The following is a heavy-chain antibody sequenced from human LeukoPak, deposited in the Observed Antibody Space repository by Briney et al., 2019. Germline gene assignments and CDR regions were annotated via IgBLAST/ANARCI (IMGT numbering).Heavy chain of an antibody. CDR3: AELGITMIGGV. Sequence: GRSLRLSCAASRFTFSSYEMNWVRQAPGNGLEWVSYISSSGSTIYYADSVKGRFTISRDNAKKSLYLEMNRVRAEDTAVYYCAELGITMIGGVWGKGTTVTISS. V-gene: IGHV3-48*03. J-gene: IGHJ6*04. CDR1: RFTFSSYE. CDR2: ISSSGSTI. D-gene: IGHD3-10*02.